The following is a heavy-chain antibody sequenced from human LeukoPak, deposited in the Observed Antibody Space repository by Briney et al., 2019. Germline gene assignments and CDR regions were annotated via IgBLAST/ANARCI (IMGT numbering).Heavy chain of an antibody. J-gene: IGHJ6*03. CDR3: ARLKYSSSSRVLLYYYYMDV. CDR2: IYTSGST. Sequence: GSLRLSCTASGFTFGDNAMSWFRQAPGKGLEWIGYIYTSGSTNYNPSLKSRVTISVDTSKNQFSLKLSSVTAADTAVYYCARLKYSSSSRVLLYYYYMDVWGKGTTVTVSS. D-gene: IGHD6-6*01. CDR1: GFTFGDNA. V-gene: IGHV4-4*09.